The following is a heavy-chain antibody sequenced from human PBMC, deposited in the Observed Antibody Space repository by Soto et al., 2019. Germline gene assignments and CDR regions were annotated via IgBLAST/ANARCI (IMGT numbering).Heavy chain of an antibody. Sequence: PSETLPASCSVSCVYVTYYPCSWMLQFRGKGIEWIDYTAHTGNTNYNPSLKSRVIISLDTSKNQVSLELTSVTAADSAVYYCPRDMHEGFAHYCHPWGQGPPVTSPQ. D-gene: IGHD2-15*01. J-gene: IGHJ5*02. CDR1: CVYVTYYP. V-gene: IGHV4-59*02. CDR2: TAHTGNT. CDR3: PRDMHEGFAHYCHP.